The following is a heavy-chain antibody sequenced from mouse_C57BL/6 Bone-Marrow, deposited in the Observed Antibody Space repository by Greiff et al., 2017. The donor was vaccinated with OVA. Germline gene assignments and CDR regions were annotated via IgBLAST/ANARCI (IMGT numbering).Heavy chain of an antibody. D-gene: IGHD1-1*01. CDR3: ARKLYYGSNFDF. CDR1: GYSITSGYY. V-gene: IGHV3-6*01. J-gene: IGHJ2*01. CDR2: ISDDGSN. Sequence: EVQLQESGPGLVKPSQSLSLTCSVTGYSITSGYYWYWIRQSQGNKLEWMSYISDDGSNNYNPSLKKRISITRDTSKNQFFLKLNSVTTEDTATYYGARKLYYGSNFDFWGQGTTLTVSS.